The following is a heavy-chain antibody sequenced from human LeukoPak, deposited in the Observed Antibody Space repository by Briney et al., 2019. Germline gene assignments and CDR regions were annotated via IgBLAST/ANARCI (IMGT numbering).Heavy chain of an antibody. CDR1: GFTFSSYA. V-gene: IGHV3-23*01. D-gene: IGHD4-17*01. J-gene: IGHJ4*02. Sequence: GGSLRLSCAASGFTFSSYAMSWVRQAPGKGLEWVSAISGSGGSTYYADSVKGRFTISRDNSKNTLYLQLSSLRAEDTAVYYCAKSPYGDFEFDYWGQGTLVTVSS. CDR2: ISGSGGST. CDR3: AKSPYGDFEFDY.